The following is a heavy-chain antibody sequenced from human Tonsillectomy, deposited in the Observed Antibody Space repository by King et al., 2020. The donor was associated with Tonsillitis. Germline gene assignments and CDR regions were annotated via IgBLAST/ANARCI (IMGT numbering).Heavy chain of an antibody. CDR1: GFTFSDYY. V-gene: IGHV3-11*06. CDR2: ICNSSSYT. J-gene: IGHJ4*02. D-gene: IGHD3-10*01. CDR3: ARFMGELLYSFDY. Sequence: QLVQSGGGLVKPGGSLRLSCAASGFTFSDYYMNWIRQAPGKGREWVSYICNSSSYTNYADSVKGRFTLSRDNAKNSLYLQMNSLRAEDTAVYYCARFMGELLYSFDYWGQGTLVTVSS.